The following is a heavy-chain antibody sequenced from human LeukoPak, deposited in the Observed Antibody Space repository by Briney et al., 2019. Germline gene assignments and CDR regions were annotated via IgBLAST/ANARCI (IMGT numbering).Heavy chain of an antibody. V-gene: IGHV1-2*02. D-gene: IGHD2-2*01. CDR1: GYTFSDYY. CDR3: ARGVGTSWFDP. J-gene: IGHJ5*02. Sequence: APVKVSCKAYGYTFSDYYMHWVRQAPGRGLEWMGWINPKSGGANFAEKFQGRVTMTRDTSIRTVYMELSRVTYDDTAVYYCARGVGTSWFDPWGQGTLVTVSS. CDR2: INPKSGGA.